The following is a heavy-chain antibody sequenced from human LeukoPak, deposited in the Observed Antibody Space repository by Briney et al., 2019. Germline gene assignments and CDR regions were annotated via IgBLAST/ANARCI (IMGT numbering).Heavy chain of an antibody. V-gene: IGHV3-30*02. CDR1: GFTFSSYG. Sequence: GGSLRLSCAASGFTFSSYGMHWVRQAPGKGLEWVAFIRYDGSNKYYADSVKGRFTISRDNSKNTLYLQMNSLRAEDTAVYYCARESGPSGGYGGSAGNYFDYWGHGTLVTVSS. CDR3: ARESGPSGGYGGSAGNYFDY. J-gene: IGHJ4*01. CDR2: IRYDGSNK. D-gene: IGHD6-19*01.